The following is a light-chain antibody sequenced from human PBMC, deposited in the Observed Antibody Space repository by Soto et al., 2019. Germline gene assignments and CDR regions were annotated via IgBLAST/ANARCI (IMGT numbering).Light chain of an antibody. CDR1: QNIGGT. CDR2: GAS. V-gene: IGKV3-15*01. Sequence: EIVMTQSPATLSVSPGERATLSCRASQNIGGTLAWYQQKPGQAPRLLFYGASTRAAGTPARFSGSGSGTEFTLTISSLQSEDFAVYYCQQFHNWPPITFGGGIKVDIK. J-gene: IGKJ4*01. CDR3: QQFHNWPPIT.